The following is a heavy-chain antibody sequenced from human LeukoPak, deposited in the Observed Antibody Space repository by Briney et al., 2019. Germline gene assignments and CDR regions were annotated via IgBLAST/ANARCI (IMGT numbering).Heavy chain of an antibody. J-gene: IGHJ4*02. Sequence: GASVKASCKASGYTFNNFGISWVRQAPGQGLEWMGWISAYNGDTKYAEKVQDRVTMTTDTSTSTVYMELRSLTSDDTAVYYCARDRRARGLWFGEARGYWGQGTQVTVSS. CDR1: GYTFNNFG. V-gene: IGHV1-18*01. D-gene: IGHD3-10*01. CDR2: ISAYNGDT. CDR3: ARDRRARGLWFGEARGY.